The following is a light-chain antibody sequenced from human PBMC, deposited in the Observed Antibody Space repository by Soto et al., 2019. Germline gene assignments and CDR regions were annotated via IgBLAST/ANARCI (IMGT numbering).Light chain of an antibody. CDR2: DVS. Sequence: QSALTQPRSVSGSPGQSVTISCTGTSSDVGAYNYVSWYQQHPAIAPNLMIYDVSKRPSGVPDRFSGSKSGNTASLTISGLQAEDEGDYYCCSYTNSAYVFGTGTKLTVL. V-gene: IGLV2-11*01. CDR1: SSDVGAYNY. J-gene: IGLJ1*01. CDR3: CSYTNSAYV.